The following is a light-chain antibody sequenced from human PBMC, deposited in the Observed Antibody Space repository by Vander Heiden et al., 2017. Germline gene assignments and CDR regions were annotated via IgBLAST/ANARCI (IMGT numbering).Light chain of an antibody. V-gene: IGLV1-40*01. J-gene: IGLJ2*01. CDR3: QSYDTGLSGYVV. CDR1: SSNIGAGYD. Sequence: QSVLTQPPSVSGAPGQRVTISCTGSSSNIGAGYDVHWYQQRPGTAPKLLIYVNTNRPSGVPDRFSGSKSGTSASLAIIGLQAEDEADYYCQSYDTGLSGYVVFGGGTKLTVL. CDR2: VNT.